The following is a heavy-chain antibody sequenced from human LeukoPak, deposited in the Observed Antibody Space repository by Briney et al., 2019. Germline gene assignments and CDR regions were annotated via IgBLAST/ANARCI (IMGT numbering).Heavy chain of an antibody. J-gene: IGHJ4*02. Sequence: GGSLRLSCAASGFTFSSYAMSWVRQAPGKGLEWVSVTYSGGRTYYADSVKGRFTISRDNSKNTLYLQMNSLRAEDTAVYYCARLGNSGYYFDYWGQGTLVTVSS. CDR3: ARLGNSGYYFDY. CDR2: TYSGGRT. D-gene: IGHD4-23*01. V-gene: IGHV3-53*01. CDR1: GFTFSSYA.